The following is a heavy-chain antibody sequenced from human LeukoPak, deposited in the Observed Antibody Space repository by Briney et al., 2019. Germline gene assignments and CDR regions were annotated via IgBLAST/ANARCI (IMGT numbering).Heavy chain of an antibody. V-gene: IGHV3-21*01. J-gene: IGHJ3*02. CDR2: ISSSSSYI. D-gene: IGHD3-16*01. CDR1: GFTFSSYS. Sequence: GGSLRLSCAASGFTFSSYSMNWVRQAPGKGLEWVSSISSSSSYIYYADSVKGRFTISRDNAKNSLYLQMNSLRAEDTAVYYCARAKGAYAFDIWGQGTMVTVSS. CDR3: ARAKGAYAFDI.